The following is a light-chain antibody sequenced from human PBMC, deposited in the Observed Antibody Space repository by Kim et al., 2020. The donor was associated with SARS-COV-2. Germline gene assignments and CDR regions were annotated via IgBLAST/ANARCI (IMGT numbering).Light chain of an antibody. CDR3: QVWDGRAVV. CDR1: NIEKRN. J-gene: IGLJ2*01. CDR2: RDS. Sequence: SYELTQPLSVSVALGQTARMTCGGDNIEKRNVHWYQQRPGQAPILVIYRDSKRPSGIPERVSGSNSGNTATLTISRVQAGYEADYYCQVWDGRAVVFGGGTQLTV. V-gene: IGLV3-9*01.